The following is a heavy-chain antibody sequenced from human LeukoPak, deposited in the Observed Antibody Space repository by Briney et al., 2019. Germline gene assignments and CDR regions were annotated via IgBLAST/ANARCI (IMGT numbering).Heavy chain of an antibody. J-gene: IGHJ4*02. V-gene: IGHV4-34*01. D-gene: IGHD3-16*02. Sequence: PSETLSLTCAVYGGSFSGYYWSWIRQPPGKGLEWIGEINHSGSTNCNPSLKSRVTISVDTSKNQFSLKLSPVTAADTAVYYCARSPNYVWGSYREIFDYWGQGTLVTVSS. CDR3: ARSPNYVWGSYREIFDY. CDR1: GGSFSGYY. CDR2: INHSGST.